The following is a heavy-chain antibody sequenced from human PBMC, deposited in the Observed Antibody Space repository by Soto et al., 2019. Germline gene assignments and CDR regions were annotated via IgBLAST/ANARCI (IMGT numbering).Heavy chain of an antibody. Sequence: GASVKVSCKASGYTFTSYGISWVRQAPGQGLEWMGWISAYNGNTNYAQKLQGRVTMTTDTSTSTAYMELRSLRSDDTAVYYCARDRISYGDYGLRYYYGMDVWRQGTTVTVSS. V-gene: IGHV1-18*01. D-gene: IGHD4-17*01. J-gene: IGHJ6*02. CDR2: ISAYNGNT. CDR1: GYTFTSYG. CDR3: ARDRISYGDYGLRYYYGMDV.